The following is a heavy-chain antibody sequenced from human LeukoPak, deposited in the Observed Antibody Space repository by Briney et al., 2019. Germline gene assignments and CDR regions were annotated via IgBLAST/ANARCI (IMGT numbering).Heavy chain of an antibody. D-gene: IGHD1-7*01. CDR3: ASENFGN. CDR1: GFTFSKYW. V-gene: IGHV3-7*05. J-gene: IGHJ4*02. Sequence: GGSLRLSCATSGFTFSKYWMNWVRQAPGKRLEWVANIKPDGSGKYYADSVKGRFTISRDNTKNSLFLQMNSLRAEDAAVYHCASENFGNWGQGTLVTVS. CDR2: IKPDGSGK.